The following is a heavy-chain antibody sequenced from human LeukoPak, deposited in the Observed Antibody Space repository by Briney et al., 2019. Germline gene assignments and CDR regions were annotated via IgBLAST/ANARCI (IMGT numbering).Heavy chain of an antibody. CDR2: INPNSGGT. D-gene: IGHD3-16*02. CDR3: AREYYDYVWGSYRYTVYYFDY. J-gene: IGHJ4*02. V-gene: IGHV1-2*02. Sequence: ASVKVSCKASGYTFTGYYMHWVRQAPGQGLEWMGWINPNSGGTNYAQKFQGRVTMTRDTSISTAYMELSRLRSDDTAVYYCAREYYDYVWGSYRYTVYYFDYWAREPWSPSPQ. CDR1: GYTFTGYY.